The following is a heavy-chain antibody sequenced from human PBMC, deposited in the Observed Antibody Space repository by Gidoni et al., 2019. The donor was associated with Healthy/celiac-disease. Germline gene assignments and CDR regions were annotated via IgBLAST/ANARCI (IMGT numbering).Heavy chain of an antibody. V-gene: IGHV3-33*01. CDR2: IWYDGSNK. J-gene: IGHJ6*02. Sequence: QVQLVESGGGVVQPGRSLRLSCAASGFTFSSYGMHWVRQAPGKGLEWVAVIWYDGSNKYYADSVKGRFTISRDNSKNTLYLQMNSLRAEDTAVYYCARELGGYYDSSGYYYYYYGMDVWGQGTTVTVSS. D-gene: IGHD3-22*01. CDR3: ARELGGYYDSSGYYYYYYGMDV. CDR1: GFTFSSYG.